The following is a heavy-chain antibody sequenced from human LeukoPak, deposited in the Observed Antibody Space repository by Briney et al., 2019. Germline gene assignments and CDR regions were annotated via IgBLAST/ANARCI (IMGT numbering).Heavy chain of an antibody. J-gene: IGHJ5*02. CDR3: AREVRDTDMVAALNWFDT. D-gene: IGHD5-18*01. CDR2: IYNIVTT. CDR1: GGSLSSNY. Sequence: PETLSLTCTLSGGSLSSNYWSWIRHPPEEGLEWIGYIYNIVTTNYNPTQKGQVTLSIDTSKPQISLKLRSVTAAETAVYYSAREVRDTDMVAALNWFDTWGQGNLVTVSS. V-gene: IGHV4-59*01.